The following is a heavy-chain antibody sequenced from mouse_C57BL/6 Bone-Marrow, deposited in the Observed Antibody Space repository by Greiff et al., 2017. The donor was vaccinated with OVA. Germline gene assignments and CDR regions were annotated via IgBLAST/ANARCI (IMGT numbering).Heavy chain of an antibody. CDR1: GYTFTSYW. CDR2: IDPSDSYT. CDR3: AREEYGKDAMDY. D-gene: IGHD2-10*02. V-gene: IGHV1-69*01. J-gene: IGHJ4*01. Sequence: VKLQQPGAELVMPGASVKLSCKASGYTFTSYWMHWVKQRPGQGLEWIGEIDPSDSYTNYNQKFKGKSTLTVDKSSSTAYMQLSSLTSEDSAVYYCAREEYGKDAMDYWGQGTSVTVSS.